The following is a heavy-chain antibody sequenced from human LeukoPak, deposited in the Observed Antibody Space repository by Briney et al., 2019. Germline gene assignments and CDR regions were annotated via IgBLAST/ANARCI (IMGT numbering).Heavy chain of an antibody. V-gene: IGHV1-69*06. CDR2: IIPIFGTA. J-gene: IGHJ4*02. Sequence: SVKVSCKASGGTFSSYAIGWVRQAPGQGLEWMGGIIPIFGTANYAQKFQGRVTITADKSTSTAYMELSSLRSEDTAVYYCARGEDTAMVIDYWGQGTLVTVSS. CDR3: ARGEDTAMVIDY. CDR1: GGTFSSYA. D-gene: IGHD5-18*01.